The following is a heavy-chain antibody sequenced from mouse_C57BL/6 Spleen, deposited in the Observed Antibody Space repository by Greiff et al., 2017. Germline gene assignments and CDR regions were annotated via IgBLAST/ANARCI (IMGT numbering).Heavy chain of an antibody. CDR3: ARLYGNYVWYFDV. CDR2: IRNKANGYTT. CDR1: GFTFTDYY. D-gene: IGHD2-1*01. J-gene: IGHJ1*03. Sequence: EVKLMESGGGLVQPGGSLSLSCAASGFTFTDYYMSWVRQTPGKALEWVGFIRNKANGYTTEYSASVKGRFTIARDNSQSILYLQMNALRAEDSYTYYCARLYGNYVWYFDVWGTGTPVTVSS. V-gene: IGHV7-3*01.